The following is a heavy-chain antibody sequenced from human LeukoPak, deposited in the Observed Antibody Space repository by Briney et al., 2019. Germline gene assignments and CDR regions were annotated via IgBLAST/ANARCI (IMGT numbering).Heavy chain of an antibody. J-gene: IGHJ4*02. Sequence: PSETLSLTCTVSGGSISSYYWSWIRQPPGKGLEWIGYVFHSGSTNYNPSLKSRVTISVDTSKNQFSLKLTSVTAADTAVYYCARGNSSGWYGGFDYWGQGILVTVSS. D-gene: IGHD6-19*01. V-gene: IGHV4-59*08. CDR2: VFHSGST. CDR1: GGSISSYY. CDR3: ARGNSSGWYGGFDY.